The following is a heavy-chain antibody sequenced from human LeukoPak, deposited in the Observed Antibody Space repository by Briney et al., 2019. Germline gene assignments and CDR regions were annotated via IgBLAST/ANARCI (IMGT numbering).Heavy chain of an antibody. CDR1: GITLSNYG. CDR2: ISDSAGRT. D-gene: IGHD2-21*01. V-gene: IGHV3-23*01. J-gene: IGHJ4*02. CDR3: AKRGVVIRLILVGFHKQPYYFDL. Sequence: GGSLRLSCAVSGITLSNYGMSWVRQAPGKGLEWVAGISDSAGRTNYADSVKGRFTISRDNAKNTLYLQMNSLRAEDTAVYFCAKRGVVIRLILVGFHKQPYYFDLWGQGALVTVSS.